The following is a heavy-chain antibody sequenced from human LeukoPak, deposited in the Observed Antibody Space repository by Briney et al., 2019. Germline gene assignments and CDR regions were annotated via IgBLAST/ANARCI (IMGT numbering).Heavy chain of an antibody. D-gene: IGHD2-2*01. V-gene: IGHV4-34*01. CDR3: ARRAIVVVPAAVNWLDP. Sequence: PSETLSLTCAVYGGSFSGYYWSWIRQPPGKGLEWIGEINHSGSTNYNPSLKSRVTISVDTSKNQFSLKLSSVTAADTAVYYCARRAIVVVPAAVNWLDPWGQGTLVTVSS. J-gene: IGHJ5*02. CDR1: GGSFSGYY. CDR2: INHSGST.